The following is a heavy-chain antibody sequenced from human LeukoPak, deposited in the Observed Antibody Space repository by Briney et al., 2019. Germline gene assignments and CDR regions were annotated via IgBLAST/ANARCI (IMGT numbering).Heavy chain of an antibody. CDR3: TRNGPGLNWFDP. Sequence: GASVKVSCKASGYTFTGYYMHWVRQAPGQGLEWMGWINPNSGGTNYAQKFQGRVTMTRDTSITTAYMELSSLRSDDTAVYYCTRNGPGLNWFDPWGQGTLVTVSS. J-gene: IGHJ5*02. CDR2: INPNSGGT. CDR1: GYTFTGYY. D-gene: IGHD3-10*01. V-gene: IGHV1-2*02.